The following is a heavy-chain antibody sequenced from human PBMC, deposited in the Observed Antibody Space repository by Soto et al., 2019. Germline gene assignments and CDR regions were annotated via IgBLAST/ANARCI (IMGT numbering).Heavy chain of an antibody. Sequence: SETLSLTCTVSGGSISSSNYYWAWIRQPPGKGLEWIGNIYYTEGTYYNPSLKSRVTISVDTSENQVSLKLFSVTAADTALYYCVSAAKWELLFDYWGQGIQVTVSS. CDR3: VSAAKWELLFDY. D-gene: IGHD1-26*01. J-gene: IGHJ4*02. CDR2: IYYTEGT. V-gene: IGHV4-39*01. CDR1: GGSISSSNYY.